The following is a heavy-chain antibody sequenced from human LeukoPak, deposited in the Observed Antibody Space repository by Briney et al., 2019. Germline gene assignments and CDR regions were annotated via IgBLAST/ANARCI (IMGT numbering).Heavy chain of an antibody. CDR3: TRDYGSGSYRRYYFGY. CDR1: GFTFGDYA. J-gene: IGHJ4*02. CDR2: IRGKAYGGTT. V-gene: IGHV3-49*04. D-gene: IGHD3-10*01. Sequence: PGGSLRLSCTASGFTFGDYAMSWVRQAPGKGLEWVGIIRGKAYGGTTEYAASVKGRFTISRDDSKSIAYLQMNSLKTEDTAVYYCTRDYGSGSYRRYYFGYWGQGTLVTVSS.